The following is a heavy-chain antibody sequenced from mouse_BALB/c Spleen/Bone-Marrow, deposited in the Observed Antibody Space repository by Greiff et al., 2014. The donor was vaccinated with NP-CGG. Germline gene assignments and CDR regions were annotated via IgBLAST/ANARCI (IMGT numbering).Heavy chain of an antibody. V-gene: IGHV3-6*02. D-gene: IGHD4-1*01. J-gene: IGHJ2*01. Sequence: EVQLQQSGPGLVKPSQSLSLTCSVTGYSITSGYYWNWIRQFPGNKLEWMGYINYDGSNKYNPSLKNRISITRDTSKNQFFLKVNSVTTEDTATYYCARAFWDYFDYWGQGTTLTVSS. CDR3: ARAFWDYFDY. CDR2: INYDGSN. CDR1: GYSITSGYY.